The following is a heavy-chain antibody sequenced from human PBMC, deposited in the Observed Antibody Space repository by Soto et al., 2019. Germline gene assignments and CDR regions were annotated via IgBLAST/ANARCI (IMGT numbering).Heavy chain of an antibody. V-gene: IGHV3-33*01. Sequence: GGALRLSSAASGMTFNRNGMHWVRQAPGKGLEWVAVIWYDGSKTAYSDSVKGRFTISRDNAKNTLYLQMSSVRDEDTAIYYCSRDRSAGDYFYYGMDVWGQGTTVTVSS. CDR2: IWYDGSKT. J-gene: IGHJ6*02. D-gene: IGHD1-1*01. CDR3: SRDRSAGDYFYYGMDV. CDR1: GMTFNRNG.